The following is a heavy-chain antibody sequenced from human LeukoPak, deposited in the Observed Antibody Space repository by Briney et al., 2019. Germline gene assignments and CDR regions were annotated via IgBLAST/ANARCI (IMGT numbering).Heavy chain of an antibody. J-gene: IGHJ4*02. CDR2: INSDGSST. D-gene: IGHD4-11*01. CDR3: ARGSGNYGPFDY. V-gene: IGHV3-74*01. CDR1: GFTFSSYW. Sequence: GGSLRLSCAASGFTFSSYWMHWVRQAPGKGLVWVSHINSDGSSTNYADSVKGRFTISRDNAKNTLYLQMNSLRAEDTAVHYCARGSGNYGPFDYWGQGTLVTVSS.